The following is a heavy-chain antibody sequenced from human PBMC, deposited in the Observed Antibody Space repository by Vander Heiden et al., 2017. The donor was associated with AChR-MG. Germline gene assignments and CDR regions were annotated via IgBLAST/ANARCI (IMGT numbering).Heavy chain of an antibody. CDR1: GFTFVDYY. CDR3: ARGNFYFDL. D-gene: IGHD1-7*01. V-gene: IGHV3-11*01. CDR2: LSGGGSLI. J-gene: IGHJ2*01. Sequence: QVQLVESGGNLVQPGGSLRLSCVASGFTFVDYYMSWVRQAPGKGPEWVSYLSGGGSLIYYADSVKGRFTISRDNAKNSLYLDMHDLRVGDTAVYYCARGNFYFDLWGRGTLMTVSP.